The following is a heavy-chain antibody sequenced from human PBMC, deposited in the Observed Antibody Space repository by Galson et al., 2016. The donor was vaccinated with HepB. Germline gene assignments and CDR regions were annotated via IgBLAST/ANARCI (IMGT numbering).Heavy chain of an antibody. V-gene: IGHV1-24*01. CDR2: FDPEPDET. Sequence: SVKVSCKVSGYSLTELSIHWVRQAPGRGLEWMGGFDPEPDETIYAEKFQGRVAMTEDTSTNTAYMELSSLKSEDTAIHYCTTHFCGADCYSLNWFDPWGQGTLVTVSS. CDR1: GYSLTELS. CDR3: TTHFCGADCYSLNWFDP. D-gene: IGHD2-21*02. J-gene: IGHJ5*02.